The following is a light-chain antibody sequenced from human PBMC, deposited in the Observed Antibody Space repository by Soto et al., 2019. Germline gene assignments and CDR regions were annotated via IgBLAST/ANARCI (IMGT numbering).Light chain of an antibody. Sequence: EIVLTQSPATLSLSPGERATLSCRASQSVSSYLAWYQQKPGQAPRLLIYDASNRATGIPARFSGSGSGTDFSLTISRLEPEDSAVYYCHQYHSPPQTFGQGTMVDIK. CDR1: QSVSSY. V-gene: IGKV3-11*01. CDR2: DAS. CDR3: HQYHSPPQT. J-gene: IGKJ2*01.